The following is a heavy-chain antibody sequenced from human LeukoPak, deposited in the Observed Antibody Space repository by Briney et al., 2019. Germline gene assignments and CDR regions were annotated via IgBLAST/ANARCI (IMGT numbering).Heavy chain of an antibody. D-gene: IGHD3-10*02. CDR1: GFTFDDYA. V-gene: IGHV3-21*01. CDR3: AELGITMIGGV. J-gene: IGHJ6*04. CDR2: ISSSSSYI. Sequence: PGGSLRLSCAASGFTFDDYAMNWVRQAPGKGLEWVSSISSSSSYIYYADSVKGRFTISRDNAKNSLYLQVNSLRAEDTAVYYCAELGITMIGGVWGKGTTVTISS.